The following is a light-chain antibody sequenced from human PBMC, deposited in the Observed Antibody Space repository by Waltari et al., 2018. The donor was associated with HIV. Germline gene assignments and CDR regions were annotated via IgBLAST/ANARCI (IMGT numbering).Light chain of an antibody. Sequence: QSVVTQPPSASGTPGQNISISCSGDISNHGGNFVYWYQQRPGPAPRLLIYRHDQRPSGVQDRFSGSKSATSASLAISGLRSEDEADYHCSTWDNSLSHWVFGGGTKVTVL. CDR1: ISNHGGNF. V-gene: IGLV1-47*01. J-gene: IGLJ3*02. CDR3: STWDNSLSHWV. CDR2: RHD.